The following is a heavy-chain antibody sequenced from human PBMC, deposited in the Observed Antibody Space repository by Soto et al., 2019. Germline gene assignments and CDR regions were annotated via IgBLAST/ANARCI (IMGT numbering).Heavy chain of an antibody. CDR2: LSNTGRRI. Sequence: EVQVLESGGGLVQPGGSLRLSCVVSVFPFGANAMSWVRQAPGKGLEWVSGLSNTGRRISYADSVKGRFNISRDNSENTVYLQMNSLRVEDTAVYYCATEMGATQGPFDNWGQGTLVTVSS. J-gene: IGHJ4*02. V-gene: IGHV3-23*01. CDR3: ATEMGATQGPFDN. CDR1: VFPFGANA. D-gene: IGHD1-26*01.